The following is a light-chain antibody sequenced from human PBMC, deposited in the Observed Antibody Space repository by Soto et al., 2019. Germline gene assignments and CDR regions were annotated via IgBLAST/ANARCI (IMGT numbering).Light chain of an antibody. CDR2: GAS. J-gene: IGKJ5*01. CDR1: QYVSSSY. V-gene: IGKV3D-20*02. CDR3: QQHFNGPIT. Sequence: IVLTQSQGTLSLSPGERATLSCRASQYVSSSYLALSQQNPGQAPRLLIYGASNRATGIPARFSGSGSGTDFTLTISSLEPEDFAVYYCQQHFNGPITFGQGTRLEI.